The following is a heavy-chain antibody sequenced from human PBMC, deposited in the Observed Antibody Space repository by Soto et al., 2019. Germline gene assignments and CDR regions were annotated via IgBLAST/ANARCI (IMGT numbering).Heavy chain of an antibody. J-gene: IGHJ6*02. CDR3: ARDIVVVPAAMPYYYYGMDV. Sequence: SGPPLVNTPQTLTLTCTFSGFSLRPSGMCVSWIRQPPGKALEWLALIDRDDDKYYSTSLKTRLTISKDTSKNQVVLTMTNMDPVDTATYYCARDIVVVPAAMPYYYYGMDVWGQGTTVTVSS. CDR1: GFSLRPSGMC. CDR2: IDRDDDK. D-gene: IGHD2-2*01. V-gene: IGHV2-70*01.